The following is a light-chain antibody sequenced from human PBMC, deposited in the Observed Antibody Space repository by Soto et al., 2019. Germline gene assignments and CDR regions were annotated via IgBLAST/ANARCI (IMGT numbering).Light chain of an antibody. J-gene: IGKJ1*01. V-gene: IGKV3-20*01. CDR1: QSVSSSY. CDR3: QQHGSTPGT. CDR2: GAS. Sequence: EIVLTQSPGTLSLSPGERATLSCRASQSVSSSYLAWYQQKPGQAPRLLIYGASSRATGIPDRFSGSGSGTGFTLTSSRLEPEDFEVYYCQQHGSTPGTFGQGTKVEIK.